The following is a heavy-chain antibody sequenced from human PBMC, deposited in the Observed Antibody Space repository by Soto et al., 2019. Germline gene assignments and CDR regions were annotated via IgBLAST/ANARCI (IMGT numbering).Heavy chain of an antibody. Sequence: QVQLVQSGAEVKKPGSSVKVSCKASGGTFSSYAISWVRQAPGQGLEWMGGIIPIFGTANYAQKFQGRVTITADESTSTAYMELSSLRSEDTGVYYCARDLEYCGGDCYYNWGQGTLVTVSS. J-gene: IGHJ4*02. CDR2: IIPIFGTA. V-gene: IGHV1-69*01. CDR1: GGTFSSYA. CDR3: ARDLEYCGGDCYYN. D-gene: IGHD2-21*02.